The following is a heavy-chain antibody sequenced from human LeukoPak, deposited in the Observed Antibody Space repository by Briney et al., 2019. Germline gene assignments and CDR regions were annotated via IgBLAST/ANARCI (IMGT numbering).Heavy chain of an antibody. V-gene: IGHV4-59*01. D-gene: IGHD3-16*01. Sequence: SETLSLTCSVSGDSLRTENWSWIRQPPGKGLEWIGYIYKSGSINYNPSLKSRFTISVEKSKNQFSLILSSETAADTAVHYCARVGEMGTVRDWGQGSLVTVSS. CDR3: ARVGEMGTVRD. CDR2: IYKSGSI. J-gene: IGHJ4*02. CDR1: GDSLRTEN.